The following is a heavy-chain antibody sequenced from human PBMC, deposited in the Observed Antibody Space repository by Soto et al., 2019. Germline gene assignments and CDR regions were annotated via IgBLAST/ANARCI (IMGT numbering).Heavy chain of an antibody. D-gene: IGHD6-19*01. CDR1: GVSINNYY. V-gene: IGHV4-4*07. CDR3: AIGSGWPDLDY. J-gene: IGHJ4*02. Sequence: SETLSLTCTVSGVSINNYYWTWIRQPAGKRLEWIGRIYSSGSTDYNPSLKSRVTMSADTSKNQFSLKLNSVTAADTAVYYCAIGSGWPDLDYWGRGTLVTVSS. CDR2: IYSSGST.